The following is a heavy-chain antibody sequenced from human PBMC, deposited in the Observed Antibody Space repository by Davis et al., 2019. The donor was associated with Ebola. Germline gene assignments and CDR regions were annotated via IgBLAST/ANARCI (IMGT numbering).Heavy chain of an antibody. CDR2: ISSSSSYI. Sequence: GESLKISCAASGFTFSSYSMNWVRQAPGKGLEWVSSISSSSSYIYYADSVKGRFTISRDNAKNSLYLQMNSLRAEDTAVYYCARDGGQDYDYLWGRAPDYFDSWGQGTLVAVSS. CDR1: GFTFSSYS. V-gene: IGHV3-21*01. J-gene: IGHJ4*02. CDR3: ARDGGQDYDYLWGRAPDYFDS. D-gene: IGHD3-16*01.